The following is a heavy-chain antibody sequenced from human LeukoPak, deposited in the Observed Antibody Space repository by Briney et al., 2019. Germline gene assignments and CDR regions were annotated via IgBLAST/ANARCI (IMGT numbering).Heavy chain of an antibody. V-gene: IGHV3-30*19. CDR1: GFTFSSYG. D-gene: IGHD3-22*01. CDR3: ARSEYYYDSSGYYLGGMDV. CDR2: ISYDGSNK. Sequence: GGSLRLSCAASGFTFSSYGMHWVRQAPGKGLEWVAVISYDGSNKYYADSVKGRFTISRDNSKNTLYLQMNSLRAEDTAVYYCARSEYYYDSSGYYLGGMDVWGQGTTVTVSS. J-gene: IGHJ6*02.